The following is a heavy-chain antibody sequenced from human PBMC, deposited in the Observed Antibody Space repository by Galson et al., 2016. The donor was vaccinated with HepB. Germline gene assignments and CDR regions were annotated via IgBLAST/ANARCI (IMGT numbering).Heavy chain of an antibody. V-gene: IGHV7-4-1*04. CDR3: ARDGGLGDLEY. D-gene: IGHD1-26*01. CDR2: INTNTGKP. CDR1: GYTFTHYA. J-gene: IGHJ4*02. Sequence: SVKVSCKASGYTFTHYALNWVRQAPGQGLEWLGWINTNTGKPTYAQAFTGRLLFSLDTSVNMAYVQITSLKSEDTAVYYCARDGGLGDLEYWGQGTLVTVSS.